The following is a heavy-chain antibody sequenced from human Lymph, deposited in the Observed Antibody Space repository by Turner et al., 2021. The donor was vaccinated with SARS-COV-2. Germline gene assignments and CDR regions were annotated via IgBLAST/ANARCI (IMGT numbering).Heavy chain of an antibody. CDR1: GFTFSSYA. Sequence: QLQLVESGGGVVQPGRSLRLSCPASGFTFSSYAMHWVRQAPGKGLEWVAVISFDGNNKYYTDSVKGRFTISRDNSKNTLYLQLNSLRPEDTAVYYCARGDYYGSGTYPGKTFDYWGQGTLVTVSS. V-gene: IGHV3-30-3*01. D-gene: IGHD3-10*01. CDR3: ARGDYYGSGTYPGKTFDY. CDR2: ISFDGNNK. J-gene: IGHJ4*02.